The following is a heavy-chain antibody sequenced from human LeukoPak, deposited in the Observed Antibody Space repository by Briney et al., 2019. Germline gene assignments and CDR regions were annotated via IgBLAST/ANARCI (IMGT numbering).Heavy chain of an antibody. D-gene: IGHD2-15*01. V-gene: IGHV1-69*05. Sequence: SVKVSCKASGGTFSSYAISWVRQAPGQGLEWMGGIIPIFGTANYAQKFQGRVTITTDESTSTAYMELSSLRSEDTAVYYCASHGCRGGSCRPIDYWGQGTLVTVSS. CDR3: ASHGCRGGSCRPIDY. CDR1: GGTFSSYA. J-gene: IGHJ4*02. CDR2: IIPIFGTA.